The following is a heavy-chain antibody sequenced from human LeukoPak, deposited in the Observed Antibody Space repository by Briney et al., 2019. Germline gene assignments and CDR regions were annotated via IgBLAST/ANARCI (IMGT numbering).Heavy chain of an antibody. CDR2: ISAYNGNT. CDR1: GYTFTGYY. V-gene: IGHV1-18*04. Sequence: GASVKVSCKASGYTFTGYYMHWVRQAPGQGLEWMGWISAYNGNTNYAQKLQGRVTMTTDTSTSTAYMELRSLRSDDTAVYYCARSYCSGGSCYLFDYWGQGTLVTVSS. J-gene: IGHJ4*02. CDR3: ARSYCSGGSCYLFDY. D-gene: IGHD2-15*01.